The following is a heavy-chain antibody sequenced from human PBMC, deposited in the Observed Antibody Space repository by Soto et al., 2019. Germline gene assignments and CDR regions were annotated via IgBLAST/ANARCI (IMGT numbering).Heavy chain of an antibody. D-gene: IGHD3-10*01. V-gene: IGHV3-7*01. CDR1: GFRFSNYW. CDR3: ARDRGVERFDF. Sequence: ESGGGLVQPGGSLRLSCATSGFRFSNYWMSWVRQAPGKRPEWVANIRQDGVEKYYVGSVRGRFTISRDNANSSLYLQVNSLRAEDTALYCCARDRGVERFDFWGQGTLVTVSS. CDR2: IRQDGVEK. J-gene: IGHJ4*02.